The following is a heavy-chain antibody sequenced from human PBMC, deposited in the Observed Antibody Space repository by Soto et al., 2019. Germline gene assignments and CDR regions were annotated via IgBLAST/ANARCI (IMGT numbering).Heavy chain of an antibody. CDR3: VRHGGAFDI. J-gene: IGHJ3*02. V-gene: IGHV3-7*01. CDR2: IKQDGSNK. Sequence: EVQLVESGGGLVQPGGSLRLSCAASGFNFKSYWMSWFRQAPGKGLEWVANIKQDGSNKYYVDSVTGRFSISRDNAQNSLYLQMNSLRVEDTALYYCVRHGGAFDIWGQGTMVTVSS. CDR1: GFNFKSYW. D-gene: IGHD2-15*01.